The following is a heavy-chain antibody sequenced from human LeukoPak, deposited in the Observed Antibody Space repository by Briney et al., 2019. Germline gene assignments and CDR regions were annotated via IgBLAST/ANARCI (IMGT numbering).Heavy chain of an antibody. Sequence: GGSLSLSCAASGFTFSAYHINWVRQAPGKGLEWLSYISTTGTTIHYADSVKGRFAISRDNAKSSLYLQMNSLRDEDTAVYYWDRLWQDYSGVDYWGQGTLVTVSS. CDR2: ISTTGTTI. J-gene: IGHJ4*02. D-gene: IGHD2-21*01. CDR3: DRLWQDYSGVDY. CDR1: GFTFSAYH. V-gene: IGHV3-48*02.